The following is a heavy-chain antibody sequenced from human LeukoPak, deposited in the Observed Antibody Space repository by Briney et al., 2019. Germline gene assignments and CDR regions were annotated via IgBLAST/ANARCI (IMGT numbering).Heavy chain of an antibody. CDR2: ISSSSSYI. D-gene: IGHD5-18*01. CDR3: AKRGNTAMAPFDY. CDR1: GFTFSSYS. J-gene: IGHJ4*02. V-gene: IGHV3-21*04. Sequence: GGSLRLSCAASGFTFSSYSMNWVRQAPGKGLEWVSSISSSSSYIYYADSVKGRFTISRDNAKNSLYLQMNSLRAEDTAVYYCAKRGNTAMAPFDYWGQGTLVTVSS.